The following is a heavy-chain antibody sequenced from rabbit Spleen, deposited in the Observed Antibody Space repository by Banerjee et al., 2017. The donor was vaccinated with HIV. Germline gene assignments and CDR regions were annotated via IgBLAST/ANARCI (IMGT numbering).Heavy chain of an antibody. CDR2: AYAGSSGST. V-gene: IGHV1S45*01. J-gene: IGHJ6*01. CDR3: ARDAGTSFSTYGMDL. Sequence: QEQLVESGGGLVQPEGSLTLTCTASGFSFSSSYDMCWVRQAPGEGLEWVACAYAGSSGSTYSATWATGRFTISKTSSTTVTLQMTSLTAADTATYFCARDAGTSFSTYGMDLGGQGTLVTVS. D-gene: IGHD8-1*01. CDR1: GFSFSSSYD.